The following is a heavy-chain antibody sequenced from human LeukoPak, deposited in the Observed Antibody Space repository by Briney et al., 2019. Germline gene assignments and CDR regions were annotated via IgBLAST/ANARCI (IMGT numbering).Heavy chain of an antibody. CDR1: GFIFSNYG. CDR2: IRYDGSNK. Sequence: GSLRLSCAVSGFIFSNYGMLWVRQAPGKGLEWVAFIRYDGSNKYYADSVKGRFTISRDISKNTLYLQMNSLRAEDTAVYYCAKDKGGARIYFDYWGQGTLVTVSS. V-gene: IGHV3-30*02. J-gene: IGHJ4*02. D-gene: IGHD1-26*01. CDR3: AKDKGGARIYFDY.